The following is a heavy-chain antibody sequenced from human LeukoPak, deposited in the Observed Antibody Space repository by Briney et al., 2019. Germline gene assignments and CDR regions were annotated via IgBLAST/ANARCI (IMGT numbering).Heavy chain of an antibody. V-gene: IGHV3-48*04. CDR3: ATDSPKTAAFDY. D-gene: IGHD1-1*01. CDR1: GFSFSTYS. J-gene: IGHJ4*02. Sequence: PGGSLRLSCTPSGFSFSTYSMNWVRQAPGKGLEWVSYIVGSRINLYYADSVKGQFTISRDNPKTSLYLQMDSLRGKDTALYYCATDSPKTAAFDYWGQGTLVTVSS. CDR2: IVGSRINL.